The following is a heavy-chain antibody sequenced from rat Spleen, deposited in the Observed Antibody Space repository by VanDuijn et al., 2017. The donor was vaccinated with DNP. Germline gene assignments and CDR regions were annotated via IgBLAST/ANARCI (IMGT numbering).Heavy chain of an antibody. Sequence: EVQLVESGGGLVQPGRSLKLSCAASGFTFSDYYMAWVRQAPTKGLEWVAYIGSDGYAPYYGDSVKDRFTISRDNAKSSLYLQMNSLRSEDTATYYCAKVRTTGIPGFAYWGQGTLVTVSS. D-gene: IGHD1-9*01. CDR1: GFTFSDYY. V-gene: IGHV5-20*01. J-gene: IGHJ3*01. CDR2: IGSDGYAP. CDR3: AKVRTTGIPGFAY.